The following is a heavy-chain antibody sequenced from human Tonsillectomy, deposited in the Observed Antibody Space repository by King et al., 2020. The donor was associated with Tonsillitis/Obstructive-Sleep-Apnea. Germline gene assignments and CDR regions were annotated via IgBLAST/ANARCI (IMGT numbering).Heavy chain of an antibody. D-gene: IGHD5-18*01. CDR1: GFSLSTSGVG. J-gene: IGHJ4*02. V-gene: IGHV2-5*02. Sequence: ITLKESGPKLVKPTQTLTLTCTFSGFSLSTSGVGVGWIRQPPGKALEWLPLIYWDDDKRYSPSLRRRLTITKDTSKNQVVLTMTNMDPVDTGTYYCAPRRGYSRGFTYWGQRTLVTVSS. CDR2: IYWDDDK. CDR3: APRRGYSRGFTY.